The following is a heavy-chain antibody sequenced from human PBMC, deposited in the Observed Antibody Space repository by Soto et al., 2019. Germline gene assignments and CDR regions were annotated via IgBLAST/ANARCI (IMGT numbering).Heavy chain of an antibody. V-gene: IGHV3-30*03. Sequence: QVRLEESGGGVVQPGRSLRLSCAASGFSFSRNGMHWVRQTPEKGLEWVAVISHDGTDQRYADSVRGRLSISRDDSKHTVFLPMNSLRPAATAVYFCAIDVYFGTEKCYSGLPEYWGQGTLVTVSS. CDR1: GFSFSRNG. J-gene: IGHJ4*02. CDR2: ISHDGTDQ. D-gene: IGHD3-9*01. CDR3: AIDVYFGTEKCYSGLPEY.